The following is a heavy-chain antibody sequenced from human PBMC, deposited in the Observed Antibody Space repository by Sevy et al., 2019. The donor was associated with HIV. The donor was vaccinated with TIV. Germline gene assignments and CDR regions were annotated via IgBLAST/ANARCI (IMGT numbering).Heavy chain of an antibody. CDR3: TTVGCRYYYYYYMDV. CDR1: GFTFSNAW. D-gene: IGHD6-19*01. CDR2: IKSKTDGGTR. Sequence: GGSLRLSCAASGFTFSNAWMSWVRQAPGKGLEWVGRIKSKTDGGTRDYAAPVKGRFTISRDDSKNTLYLQMNSLKTEDTAVYYCTTVGCRYYYYYYMDVWGKGTTVTVSS. J-gene: IGHJ6*03. V-gene: IGHV3-15*01.